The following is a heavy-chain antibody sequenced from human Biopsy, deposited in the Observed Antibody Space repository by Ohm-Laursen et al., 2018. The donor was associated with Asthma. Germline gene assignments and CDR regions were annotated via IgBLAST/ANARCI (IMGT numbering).Heavy chain of an antibody. J-gene: IGHJ4*02. V-gene: IGHV7-4-1*02. D-gene: IGHD3-22*01. CDR2: INTNTGTP. CDR1: GYTVTRYA. Sequence: ASVKVSCKASGYTVTRYALNWVRQAPGQGLEWMGWINTNTGTPTYAQGFTGRFVFSLDTSVNTAHLQISNLKAEDTAVYYCARMISHYHEMSDPFFDYWGQGTLVTVSS. CDR3: ARMISHYHEMSDPFFDY.